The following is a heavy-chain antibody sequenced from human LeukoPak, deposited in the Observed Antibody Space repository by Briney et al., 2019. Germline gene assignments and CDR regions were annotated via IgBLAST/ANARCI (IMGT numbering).Heavy chain of an antibody. CDR3: AGSSGGTTRYYYYMDV. V-gene: IGHV3-33*03. CDR1: GFTFSSYG. D-gene: IGHD2-15*01. Sequence: GRSLRLSCAASGFTFSSYGMHWVRQAPGEGLEWVAVIWNGGSTQFYGDSVEGRFTISRDDSKNTLYLQMISLRAEDTAVYYCAGSSGGTTRYYYYMDVWGKGTTVTVSS. CDR2: IWNGGSTQ. J-gene: IGHJ6*03.